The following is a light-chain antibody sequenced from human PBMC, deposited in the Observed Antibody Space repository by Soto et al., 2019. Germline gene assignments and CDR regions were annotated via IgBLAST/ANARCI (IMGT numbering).Light chain of an antibody. V-gene: IGLV2-14*01. Sequence: QSVLTQPASVSGSPGQSITISCTGTISDVGGYNYVSWYQQHPGKAPKLMIYDVSNRPSGVSNRFSGSKSGNTASLTISGLQAEDEADYYCSSYTSSSTLFGTGTRSPS. CDR3: SSYTSSSTL. J-gene: IGLJ1*01. CDR1: ISDVGGYNY. CDR2: DVS.